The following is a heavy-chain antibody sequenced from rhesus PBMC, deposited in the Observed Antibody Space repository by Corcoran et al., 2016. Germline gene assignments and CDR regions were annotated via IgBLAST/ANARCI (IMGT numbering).Heavy chain of an antibody. Sequence: QVQLQESGPGLVKPSETLSLTCAVSGGSFSDFYWGWIRPPPGKGLEWIGYINGDGGNSDYNPSLKSRVTISTDTSKNQFSLKLSSVTAADTAVYYCARGGNCLDYWGQGVLVTVSS. CDR2: INGDGGNS. V-gene: IGHV4-165*01. J-gene: IGHJ4*01. D-gene: IGHD1-44*01. CDR3: ARGGNCLDY. CDR1: GGSFSDFY.